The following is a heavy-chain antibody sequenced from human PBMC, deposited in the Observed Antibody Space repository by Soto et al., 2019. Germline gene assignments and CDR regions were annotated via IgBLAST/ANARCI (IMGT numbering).Heavy chain of an antibody. CDR3: ARAPCSGGSCYPPSPAFDI. V-gene: IGHV3-21*01. J-gene: IGHJ3*02. Sequence: EVQLVESGGGLVKPGGSLRLSCAASGFTFSSYSMNWVRQAPGQGLEWVSSISSSSSYIYYADSVKGRFTISRDNAKNSLYLQMNSLRAEDTAVYYCARAPCSGGSCYPPSPAFDIWGQGTMVTVSS. D-gene: IGHD2-15*01. CDR1: GFTFSSYS. CDR2: ISSSSSYI.